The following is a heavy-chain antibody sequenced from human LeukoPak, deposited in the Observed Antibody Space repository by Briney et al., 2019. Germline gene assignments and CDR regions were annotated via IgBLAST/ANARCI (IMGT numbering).Heavy chain of an antibody. CDR2: ISAYNGNT. J-gene: IGHJ4*02. V-gene: IGHV1-18*01. Sequence: ASVKVSCKASGYTFTSYGISWVRQAPGQGREWMGWISAYNGNTNYAQKLQGRVTMTTDTYTSKAYMELRSLRSDDTAVYYCARDLRNYDSLLIDYWGQGTLVTVSP. CDR3: ARDLRNYDSLLIDY. D-gene: IGHD3-9*01. CDR1: GYTFTSYG.